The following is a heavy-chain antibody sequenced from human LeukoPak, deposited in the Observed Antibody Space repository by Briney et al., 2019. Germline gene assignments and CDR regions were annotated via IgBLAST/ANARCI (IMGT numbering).Heavy chain of an antibody. Sequence: SETLSLTCTVSGGSISSYYWSWIRQSPGKGLECIGYIHYTGSTNYNPSLKSRVTISVETSKNQFSLKLKSVTAADTAVYYCVRSDDFWSGYYGYWGQGTLVTVSS. CDR3: VRSDDFWSGYYGY. D-gene: IGHD3-3*01. J-gene: IGHJ4*02. CDR1: GGSISSYY. V-gene: IGHV4-59*01. CDR2: IHYTGST.